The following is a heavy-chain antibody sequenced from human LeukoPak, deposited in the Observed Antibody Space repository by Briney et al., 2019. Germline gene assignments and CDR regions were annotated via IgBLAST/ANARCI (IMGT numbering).Heavy chain of an antibody. V-gene: IGHV3-23*01. CDR2: ISGGDAST. Sequence: GGSLRLSCAASGFTFSTYAMSWVRQAPGKGLEWVSTISGGDASTKYADSVKGRFTISRDPSKNTLDLQMSSLRAEDSAVYYCAKDLGYGGSYYFDSWGQGTLVTVSS. CDR3: AKDLGYGGSYYFDS. D-gene: IGHD1-26*01. J-gene: IGHJ4*02. CDR1: GFTFSTYA.